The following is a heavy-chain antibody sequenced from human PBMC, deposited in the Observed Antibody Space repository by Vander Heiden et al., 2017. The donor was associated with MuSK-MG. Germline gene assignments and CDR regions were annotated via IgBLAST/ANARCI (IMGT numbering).Heavy chain of an antibody. CDR1: GYTCTSYY. CDR2: INPSGDST. Sequence: QLQLVQSGAEVKKPGASVTVSCTASGYTCTSYYLHGGRQAPGKGLGWMGIINPSGDSTSYAQKFQGRVTMTRDTSTRTVYMELSSLRSEDTAVYYCDRVTGSRFAFDYWGQGTLVTVSS. CDR3: DRVTGSRFAFDY. J-gene: IGHJ4*02. V-gene: IGHV1-46*03. D-gene: IGHD3-10*01.